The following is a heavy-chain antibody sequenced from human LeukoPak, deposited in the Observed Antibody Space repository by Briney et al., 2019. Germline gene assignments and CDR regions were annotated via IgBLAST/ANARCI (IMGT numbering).Heavy chain of an antibody. CDR2: INPNSGGT. V-gene: IGHV1-2*02. CDR1: GYTFTGYY. J-gene: IGHJ6*02. CDR3: ARDEFVGDYLWGSYRYLTGYYGMDV. Sequence: GASVKVSCKASGYTFTGYYMHWVRQAPGQGLEWMGWINPNSGGTNYAQKFQGRVTMTRDTSISTAYMELSRLRSDETAVYYRARDEFVGDYLWGSYRYLTGYYGMDVWGQGTTVTVSS. D-gene: IGHD3-16*02.